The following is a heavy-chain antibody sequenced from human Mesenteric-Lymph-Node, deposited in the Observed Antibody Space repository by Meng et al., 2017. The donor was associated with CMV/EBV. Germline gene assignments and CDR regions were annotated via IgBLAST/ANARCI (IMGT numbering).Heavy chain of an antibody. D-gene: IGHD1-26*01. V-gene: IGHV5-51*01. CDR2: IYPGDSDP. CDR3: AKLRGSGSYFTAFDI. Sequence: KVSCKGSGNSFTNSWIGWVRQMPGKGLEWMGIIYPGDSDPRYSPSFQGQVTLSADKSISTAYLQWSSLKASDTAMYYCAKLRGSGSYFTAFDIWGQGTMVTVSS. J-gene: IGHJ3*02. CDR1: GNSFTNSW.